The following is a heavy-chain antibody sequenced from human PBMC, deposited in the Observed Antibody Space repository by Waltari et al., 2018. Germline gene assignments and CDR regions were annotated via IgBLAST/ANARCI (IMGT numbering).Heavy chain of an antibody. J-gene: IGHJ4*02. CDR3: ARLAHHGVSGGDF. CDR2: ISAYDGST. D-gene: IGHD3-10*01. Sequence: QVQLVQSGAGVKKPGASVKVSCKASGYTFISNAINWVRQAPGQGLEWMGWISAYDGSTEYAQIFQGRISMTTDTSTRTAYMELRGLTSDDSAVYYCARLAHHGVSGGDFWGQGTLVTVSS. CDR1: GYTFISNA. V-gene: IGHV1-18*04.